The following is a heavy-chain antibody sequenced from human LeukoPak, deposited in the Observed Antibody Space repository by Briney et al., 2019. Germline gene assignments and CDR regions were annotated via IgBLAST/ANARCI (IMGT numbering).Heavy chain of an antibody. Sequence: PGGSLRLSCSASGFTFSSYAMHWIRPAPGKGLEYVSAISNNGGNTYYADSVKGRFTIARENYKTTLYLQMSSLRAEDTAVYYCVKVFSRCFDWLFEYYFDYGGQGTLVTVSS. V-gene: IGHV3-64D*06. J-gene: IGHJ4*02. CDR2: ISNNGGNT. CDR3: VKVFSRCFDWLFEYYFDY. D-gene: IGHD3-9*01. CDR1: GFTFSSYA.